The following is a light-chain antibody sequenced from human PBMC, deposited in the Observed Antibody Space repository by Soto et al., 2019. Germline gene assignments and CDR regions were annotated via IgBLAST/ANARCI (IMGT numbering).Light chain of an antibody. V-gene: IGKV3-20*01. CDR3: QHYGSSPPFT. CDR1: QSVSSRY. J-gene: IGKJ2*01. Sequence: EIVLTQSPGTLSLSPGERATLSCRASQSVSSRYLAWYQQKPGQAPRLLMYGASNRATGIPDRFSGSGSGTDFTLTISRLEPEDFAVYFCQHYGSSPPFTFGQGTKVEIK. CDR2: GAS.